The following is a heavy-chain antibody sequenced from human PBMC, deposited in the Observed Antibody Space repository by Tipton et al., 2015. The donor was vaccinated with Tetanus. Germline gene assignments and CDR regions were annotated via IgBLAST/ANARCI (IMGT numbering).Heavy chain of an antibody. Sequence: SLRLSCAASGFTFSSYSMNWVRQAPGKGLEWVSSIGSTSHYMYYADSVKGRFTISIDNAKNSLYLQMDSLRGDDTGVYYCVRHHPTSIPAAMLHCFDPWGQGTLVTFSP. CDR1: GFTFSSYS. CDR2: IGSTSHYM. CDR3: VRHHPTSIPAAMLHCFDP. J-gene: IGHJ5*02. V-gene: IGHV3-21*01. D-gene: IGHD2-2*01.